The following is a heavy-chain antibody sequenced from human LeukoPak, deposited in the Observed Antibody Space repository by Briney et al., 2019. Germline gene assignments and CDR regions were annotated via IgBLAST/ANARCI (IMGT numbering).Heavy chain of an antibody. CDR2: ISDIGSI. J-gene: IGHJ4*02. Sequence: SEPLSLTCSVSGGYMSRYYWRCLGEPPGKGLEWIAYISDIGSINYNPSLKSRVTISLDTSKNQFSLKLSSVTAADTAVYYCAGHHPRNTVDFWGQGTLVTVSS. V-gene: IGHV4-59*08. CDR1: GGYMSRYY. D-gene: IGHD2/OR15-2a*01. CDR3: AGHHPRNTVDF.